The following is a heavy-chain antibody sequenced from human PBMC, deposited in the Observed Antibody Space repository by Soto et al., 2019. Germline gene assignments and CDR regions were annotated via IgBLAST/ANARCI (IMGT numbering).Heavy chain of an antibody. CDR2: IYYSGST. Sequence: QVQLQESGPGLVKPSQTLSLTCTVSGGSISSGDYYWSWIRQPPGKGLEWIGYIYYSGSTYYNPSRKSRVTISVDTSKNQFSLKLSSVTAADTAVYYCDRERPDGARLDPWGQGTLVTVSS. CDR1: GGSISSGDYY. D-gene: IGHD6-6*01. V-gene: IGHV4-30-4*01. J-gene: IGHJ5*02. CDR3: DRERPDGARLDP.